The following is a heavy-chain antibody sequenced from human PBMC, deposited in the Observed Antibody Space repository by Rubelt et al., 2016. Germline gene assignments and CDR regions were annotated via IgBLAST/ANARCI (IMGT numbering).Heavy chain of an antibody. CDR2: INAGNGNT. J-gene: IGHJ4*02. D-gene: IGHD3-22*01. Sequence: QVQLVQSGAEVKKPGASVKVSCKASGYTFTSYAMHWVRQAPGQRLEWMGWINAGNGNTKYSQKFQGSGTITRVPSASTAYMGLSSLRSEDTAVYSCSRDPSNTSGFHAYFDYWGQGTLVTVSS. V-gene: IGHV1-3*01. CDR3: SRDPSNTSGFHAYFDY. CDR1: GYTFTSYA.